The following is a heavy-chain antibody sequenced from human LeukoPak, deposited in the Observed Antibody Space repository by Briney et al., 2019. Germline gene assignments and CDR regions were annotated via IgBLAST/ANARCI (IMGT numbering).Heavy chain of an antibody. CDR3: AKDIGRGNGWYNNWFDP. D-gene: IGHD6-19*01. CDR1: GFTFDDYA. J-gene: IGHJ5*02. V-gene: IGHV3-9*01. CDR2: ISWNSGSI. Sequence: GRSLRLSCAASGFTFDDYAMHWVRQAPGKGLEWVSGISWNSGSIGYADSVKGRFTISRDNAKNSLYLQMNSLRAEDTALYYCAKDIGRGNGWYNNWFDPWGQGTLVTVSS.